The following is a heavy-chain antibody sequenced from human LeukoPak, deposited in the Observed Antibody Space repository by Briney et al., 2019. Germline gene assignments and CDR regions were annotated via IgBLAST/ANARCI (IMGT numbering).Heavy chain of an antibody. V-gene: IGHV1-69*06. CDR3: ARATYYYDSSGYYSYYYYMDV. CDR2: IIPIFGTA. Sequence: SVKVSCKASGYTFTSYGISWVRRAPGQGLEWMGGIIPIFGTANYAQKFQGRVTITADKSTSTAYMELSSLRSEDTAVYYCARATYYYDSSGYYSYYYYMDVWSKETTVTVPS. CDR1: GYTFTSYG. J-gene: IGHJ6*03. D-gene: IGHD3-22*01.